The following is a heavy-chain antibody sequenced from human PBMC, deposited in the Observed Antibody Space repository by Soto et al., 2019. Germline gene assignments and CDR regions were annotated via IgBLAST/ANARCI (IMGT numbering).Heavy chain of an antibody. CDR1: GFTFSSYA. J-gene: IGHJ4*02. CDR3: ARDRYSSSTVFDD. D-gene: IGHD6-6*01. V-gene: IGHV3-30-3*01. Sequence: QVQLVESGGGVVQPGRSLRLSCAASGFTFSSYAMHWVRQAPGKGLEWVAVISDDGSGIYYADSVKGRFTISRDNSKNTLYLQMNSLRAEDTAVYYCARDRYSSSTVFDDWGQGTLVTVSS. CDR2: ISDDGSGI.